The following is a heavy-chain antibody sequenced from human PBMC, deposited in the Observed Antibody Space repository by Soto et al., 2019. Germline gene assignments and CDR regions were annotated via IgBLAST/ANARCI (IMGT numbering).Heavy chain of an antibody. V-gene: IGHV3-7*05. D-gene: IGHD1-7*01. CDR2: IKQDGSQK. CDR1: GFTFSGYW. CDR3: AIQTSLLDY. J-gene: IGHJ4*02. Sequence: PGGSLRLSCAGSGFTFSGYWMDWVRQAPGKGLGWVAHIKQDGSQKYYVDSVKGRFTISRDNARNSLYLQMNSLRAEDTAVYYCAIQTSLLDYWGQGTLFTVSS.